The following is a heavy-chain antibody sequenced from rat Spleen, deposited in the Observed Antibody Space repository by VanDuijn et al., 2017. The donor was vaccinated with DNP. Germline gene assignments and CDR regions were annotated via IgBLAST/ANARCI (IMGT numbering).Heavy chain of an antibody. Sequence: EVQLVESGGGLVQPGRSLKLSCPASGFTFRNYGMAWIRQAPGKGLEWVASITSSGGSTYYPDSVKGRFTISRHNAQNTLYLQMNSLRSEDTATYYCAREGITTSDYFDYWGQGVMVTVSS. CDR3: AREGITTSDYFDY. CDR1: GFTFRNYG. V-gene: IGHV5S13*01. D-gene: IGHD1-10*01. CDR2: ITSSGGST. J-gene: IGHJ2*01.